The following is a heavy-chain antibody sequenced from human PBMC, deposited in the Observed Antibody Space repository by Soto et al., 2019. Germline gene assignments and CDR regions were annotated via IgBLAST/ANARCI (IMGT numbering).Heavy chain of an antibody. Sequence: LTLTCTVSGFSLTTRGMCVSWIRQPPGKALEWLALVDWDDDKYYDTSLKTRLTISKDTSRNQVVLTMTNVDPVDTATYYCARITQGYYDRTGYYGGAFDYWGQGTLVTVSS. CDR3: ARITQGYYDRTGYYGGAFDY. CDR2: VDWDDDK. D-gene: IGHD3-22*01. J-gene: IGHJ4*02. V-gene: IGHV2-70*01. CDR1: GFSLTTRGMC.